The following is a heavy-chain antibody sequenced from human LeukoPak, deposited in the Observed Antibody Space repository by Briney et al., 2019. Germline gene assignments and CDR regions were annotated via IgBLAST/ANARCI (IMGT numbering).Heavy chain of an antibody. Sequence: GESLKISCKGSGYSFTSYWIGWVRQMPGKGLGWMGIIYPGDSDTRYSPSFQGQVTISADKSISTAYLQWSSLKASDTAMYYCARGLYDSSGYYTNWFDPWGQGTLVTVSS. CDR1: GYSFTSYW. V-gene: IGHV5-51*01. J-gene: IGHJ5*02. D-gene: IGHD3-22*01. CDR2: IYPGDSDT. CDR3: ARGLYDSSGYYTNWFDP.